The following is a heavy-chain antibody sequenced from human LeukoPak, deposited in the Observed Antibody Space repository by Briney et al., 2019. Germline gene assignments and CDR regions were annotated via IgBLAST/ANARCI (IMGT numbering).Heavy chain of an antibody. D-gene: IGHD3-16*01. Sequence: SETLSLTCTVSGYSIGSGYYRGWIRQPPGKGLEWIGSIYHSGSTYYNPSLKSRVTISVDTSKNQFSLKLSSVTAADTAVYYCGGGVGYAFDIWGQGTMVTVSS. CDR2: IYHSGST. J-gene: IGHJ3*02. CDR1: GYSIGSGYY. V-gene: IGHV4-38-2*02. CDR3: GGGVGYAFDI.